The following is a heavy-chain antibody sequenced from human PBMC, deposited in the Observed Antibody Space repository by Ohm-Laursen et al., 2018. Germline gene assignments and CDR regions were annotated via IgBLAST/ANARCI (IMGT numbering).Heavy chain of an antibody. CDR2: IHHSGGT. V-gene: IGHV4-61*01. CDR1: GGSVSSDSYY. J-gene: IGHJ4*02. CDR3: ARGGYSYGFDY. D-gene: IGHD5-18*01. Sequence: GTLSLTCTVSGGSVSSDSYYWSWIRQPPGKGLEWIGYIHHSGGTNYNPSLKSRVTISLHTSRIQFSLNLSSVTAADTAVYFCARGGYSYGFDYWGQGTLVTVSS.